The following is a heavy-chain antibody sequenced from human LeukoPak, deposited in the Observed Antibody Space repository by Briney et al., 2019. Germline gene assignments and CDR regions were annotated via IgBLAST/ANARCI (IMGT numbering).Heavy chain of an antibody. CDR2: INAGNGNT. J-gene: IGHJ4*02. V-gene: IGHV1-3*01. CDR3: ARENSGYDYSFDY. Sequence: ASVKVSCKASGYTFTSYAMHWARQAPGQRLEWMGWINAGNGNTKYSQKFQDRVTLSRDTSASTAYMELSSLRSEDTAVYYCARENSGYDYSFDYWGQGTLVTVSS. CDR1: GYTFTSYA. D-gene: IGHD5-12*01.